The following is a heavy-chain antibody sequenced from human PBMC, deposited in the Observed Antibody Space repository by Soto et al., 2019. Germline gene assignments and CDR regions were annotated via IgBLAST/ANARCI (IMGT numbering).Heavy chain of an antibody. D-gene: IGHD6-13*01. Sequence: QAQVVQSGAEVRKPGSSVKLSCKASEGTFNSYAIAWVRQAPGQGLEWMGGIIPYYNTLNYAQKFQDRVTITADDSTNTFYMELSSLRSDDTAVYFGASGASRWYPYFFDSWGQGTLVTVSS. CDR3: ASGASRWYPYFFDS. V-gene: IGHV1-69*01. CDR1: EGTFNSYA. CDR2: IIPYYNTL. J-gene: IGHJ4*02.